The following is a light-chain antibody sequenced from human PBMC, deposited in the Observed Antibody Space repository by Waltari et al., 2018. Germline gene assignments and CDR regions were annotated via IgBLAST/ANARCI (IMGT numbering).Light chain of an antibody. CDR3: SSYISSPPHVV. Sequence: QSALTQPASVSGSPGQSISISCTGISSDIAGYNSVSWYQHHPGKAPKLLIYDVFNRPSGVSNRFSGSKSGNAASLAISGLQVEDEAVYYCSSYISSPPHVVFGEGTKLTVL. CDR2: DVF. CDR1: SSDIAGYNS. J-gene: IGLJ2*01. V-gene: IGLV2-14*03.